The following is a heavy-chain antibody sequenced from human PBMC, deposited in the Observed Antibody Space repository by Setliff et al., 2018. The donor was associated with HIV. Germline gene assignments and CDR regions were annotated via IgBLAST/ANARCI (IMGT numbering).Heavy chain of an antibody. D-gene: IGHD4-17*01. Sequence: SETLSLTCAAFGDSFKSAYYWGWIRQPPRKTLQWLGSVFYRGGAYYNPSFKARLTMSLDMSKNQFSLNLTSLTAADTAVYFCARGKTTGSFFDKIHAAFNVWGRGTLVTVSS. J-gene: IGHJ2*01. CDR1: GDSFKSAYY. V-gene: IGHV4-38-2*01. CDR3: ARGKTTGSFFDKIHAAFNV. CDR2: VFYRGGA.